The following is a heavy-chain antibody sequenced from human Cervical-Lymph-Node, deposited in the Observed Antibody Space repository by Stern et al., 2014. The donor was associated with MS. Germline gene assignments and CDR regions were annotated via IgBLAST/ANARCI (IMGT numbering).Heavy chain of an antibody. CDR2: LNPYSGNT. CDR1: GYNFSSYD. V-gene: IGHV1-8*01. CDR3: ARAVRNQLLSEY. D-gene: IGHD2-2*01. Sequence: VQLVESGAEVKKPGASVKVCCKASGYNFSSYDITWVRQASGHGLEWMGWLNPYSGNTGYAPNFKGRVSMTSDPSLSTVYMELTSLTSDDTAVYFCARAVRNQLLSEYWGQGTLVTVSS. J-gene: IGHJ4*02.